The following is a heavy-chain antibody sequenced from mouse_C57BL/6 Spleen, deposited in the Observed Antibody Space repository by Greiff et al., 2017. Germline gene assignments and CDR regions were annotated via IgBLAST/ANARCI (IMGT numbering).Heavy chain of an antibody. Sequence: EVQLQQSGAELVRPGASVKLSCTASGFNIKDDYMHWVKQRPEQGLEWIGWIDPENGDTEYASKFQGKATITADTSSNTAYLQLSSLTSDDTAVYYCTSMVTTRCYWGQGTTLTVSS. CDR2: IDPENGDT. J-gene: IGHJ2*01. V-gene: IGHV14-4*01. CDR3: TSMVTTRCY. D-gene: IGHD2-1*01. CDR1: GFNIKDDY.